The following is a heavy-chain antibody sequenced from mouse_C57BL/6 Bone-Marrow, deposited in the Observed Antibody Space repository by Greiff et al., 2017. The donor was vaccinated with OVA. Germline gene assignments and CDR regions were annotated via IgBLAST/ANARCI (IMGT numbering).Heavy chain of an antibody. D-gene: IGHD1-1*01. V-gene: IGHV5-17*01. Sequence: EVMLVESGGGLVKPGGSLKLSCAASGFTFSDYGMHWVRQAPEKGLEWVAYISSGSSTIYYADTVKGRFTISRDNAKNTLFLQMTSLRSEDTAMYYCARGITTVRAMDYWGQGTSVTVSS. CDR2: ISSGSSTI. CDR3: ARGITTVRAMDY. CDR1: GFTFSDYG. J-gene: IGHJ4*01.